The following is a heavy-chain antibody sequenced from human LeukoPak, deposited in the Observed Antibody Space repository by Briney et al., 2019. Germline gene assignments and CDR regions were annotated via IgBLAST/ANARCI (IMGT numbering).Heavy chain of an antibody. CDR2: IYPGDSDT. J-gene: IGHJ4*02. V-gene: IGHV5-51*01. CDR1: GYSFTSYW. D-gene: IGHD1-26*01. Sequence: GESLKISCKGSGYSFTSYWIGWVRQMPGKGLEWMGIIYPGDSDTRYSPSFQGQVTISADKSISTAYLQWSSLKASDTAMYYCARVSSGSYYVGYYFDYWGQGTLVTVSS. CDR3: ARVSSGSYYVGYYFDY.